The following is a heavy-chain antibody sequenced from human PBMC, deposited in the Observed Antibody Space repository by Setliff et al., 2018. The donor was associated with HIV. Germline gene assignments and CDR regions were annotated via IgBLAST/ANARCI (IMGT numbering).Heavy chain of an antibody. CDR2: VYHSGGT. J-gene: IGHJ4*02. CDR1: GGSISSFSYY. D-gene: IGHD6-19*01. Sequence: PSETLSLTCTVSGGSISSFSYYWAWIRQSPGKGLEWIGNVYHSGGTDYNPSLRSRVSISVGTSTNQFSLSLASVTAADTAVYYCTRRFEKWLAFDYWGQGTLVTVSS. CDR3: TRRFEKWLAFDY. V-gene: IGHV4-39*01.